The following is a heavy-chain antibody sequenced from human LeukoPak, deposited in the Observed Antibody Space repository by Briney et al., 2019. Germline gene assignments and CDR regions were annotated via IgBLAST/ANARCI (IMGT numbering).Heavy chain of an antibody. V-gene: IGHV4-59*02. J-gene: IGHJ3*02. Sequence: SETLSLTCTVSGGSVSSHYWSWIRQPPGKRLEWIGYIHYSGSTNYNPSLKSRVTISVDTSKTQFSLKLSSVTAADTAVYYCARDGDLGGAFDIWGRGTMVTVSS. D-gene: IGHD4-23*01. CDR1: GGSVSSHY. CDR3: ARDGDLGGAFDI. CDR2: IHYSGST.